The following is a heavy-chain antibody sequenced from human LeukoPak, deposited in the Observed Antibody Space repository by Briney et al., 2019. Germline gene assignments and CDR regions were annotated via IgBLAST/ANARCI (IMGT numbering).Heavy chain of an antibody. CDR2: IYPRDSRT. V-gene: IGHV5-51*01. CDR1: GYSFSSYW. D-gene: IGHD2-2*01. J-gene: IGHJ4*02. CDR3: ARHLSDITSSPNY. Sequence: GESLKISCKGSGYSFSSYWIAWVRQMPGKGLEWMGVIYPRDSRTTYSPPFQDQVTISADKSISTAYLQWTSLKASDTAMYYRARHLSDITSSPNYWGPGTLVTVSS.